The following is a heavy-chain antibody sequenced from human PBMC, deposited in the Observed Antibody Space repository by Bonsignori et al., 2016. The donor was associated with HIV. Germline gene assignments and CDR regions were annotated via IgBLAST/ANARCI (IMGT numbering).Heavy chain of an antibody. CDR2: ISGSGSTI. J-gene: IGHJ4*02. V-gene: IGHV3-48*03. Sequence: VRQAPGKGLEWVSYISGSGSTIYYTDAVKGRFTISRDNAKNSLYLQMNSLRVEDTAVYYCARDKYDFWSANGGYLDYWGQGTLVTVSS. D-gene: IGHD3-3*01. CDR3: ARDKYDFWSANGGYLDY.